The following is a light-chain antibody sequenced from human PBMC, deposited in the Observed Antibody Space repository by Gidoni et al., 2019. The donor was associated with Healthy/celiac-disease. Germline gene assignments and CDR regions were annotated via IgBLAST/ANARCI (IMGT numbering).Light chain of an antibody. Sequence: DIQMTQSPSTLSASVGDRVTITCPASQSISSWLAWYQQKPGKAPKLLIYKASSLESGVPSRFSGSGYGTEFTLTISSMQPDDFATYYCQQYNSYPMCSFGQGTKLEIK. CDR1: QSISSW. V-gene: IGKV1-5*03. J-gene: IGKJ2*04. CDR3: QQYNSYPMCS. CDR2: KAS.